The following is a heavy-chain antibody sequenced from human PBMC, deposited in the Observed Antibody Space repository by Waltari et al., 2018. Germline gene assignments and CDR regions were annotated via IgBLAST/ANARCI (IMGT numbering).Heavy chain of an antibody. CDR3: ARRNLGYAFDI. V-gene: IGHV1-69*12. CDR2: MIPIYGTP. Sequence: QVQLVQSGAEVKKPGSSVKVSCKASGGAFGSYAITWVRQAPGHGLGWVGGMIPIYGTPNFEQKFQGRVTFAADESTTTAYMELTSLKSEDTAIYYCARRNLGYAFDIWGQGTLVTVSS. D-gene: IGHD1-26*01. J-gene: IGHJ3*02. CDR1: GGAFGSYA.